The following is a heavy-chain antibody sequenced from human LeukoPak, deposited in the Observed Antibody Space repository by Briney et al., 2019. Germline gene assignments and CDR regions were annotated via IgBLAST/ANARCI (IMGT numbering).Heavy chain of an antibody. J-gene: IGHJ4*02. V-gene: IGHV3-7*01. D-gene: IGHD5-18*01. CDR2: ISPDGNKK. CDR1: GFTFNNYA. CDR3: ARDLAYSRLDY. Sequence: QAGGSLRLSCVASGFTFNNYAMHWVRQAPGKGLEWVASISPDGNKKYSADSVKGRFTISRDNAENSLYLQMNSLRVEDTAFYYCARDLAYSRLDYWGQGMLVTVSS.